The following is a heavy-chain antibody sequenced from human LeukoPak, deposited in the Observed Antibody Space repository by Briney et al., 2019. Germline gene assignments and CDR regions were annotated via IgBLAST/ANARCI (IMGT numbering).Heavy chain of an antibody. J-gene: IGHJ4*02. CDR2: ISYVGSNK. CDR1: GFTSSSYA. V-gene: IGHV3-30*04. Sequence: PGGSLRLSCAASGFTSSSYAMHWVRQAPGKGLEWVAVISYVGSNKYYADSVKGRFTISRDNSKNTLYLQMNSLRAEDTAVYYCASEIIFGSFDYWGQGTLVTVSS. D-gene: IGHD3-3*01. CDR3: ASEIIFGSFDY.